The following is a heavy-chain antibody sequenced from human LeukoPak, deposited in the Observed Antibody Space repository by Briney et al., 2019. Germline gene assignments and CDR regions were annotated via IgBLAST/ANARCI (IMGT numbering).Heavy chain of an antibody. CDR2: INHSGST. V-gene: IGHV4-34*01. CDR1: GGSFSGYY. Sequence: ASETLSLTCAVYGGSFSGYYWSWIRQPPGKGLEWIGEINHSGSTNYNPSLKSRVTISVDTSKNQFSLKLSSVTAADTAVYYCARNEASGSGWQYWYFDLWGRGTLVTVSS. D-gene: IGHD6-19*01. J-gene: IGHJ2*01. CDR3: ARNEASGSGWQYWYFDL.